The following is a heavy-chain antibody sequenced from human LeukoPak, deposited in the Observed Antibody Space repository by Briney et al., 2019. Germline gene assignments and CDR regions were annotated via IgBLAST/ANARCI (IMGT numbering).Heavy chain of an antibody. CDR1: AFSFSNYN. J-gene: IGHJ4*02. CDR2: ITSSGSYI. CDR3: ASDFDY. V-gene: IGHV3-21*01. Sequence: KTGGSLRLSCAASAFSFSNYNMNWVRQAPGKGLEWVSSITSSGSYIYYADSVKGRFTISRDNAKNSLYLQMNSLRAEDTAVYYCASDFDYWGQGTLVTVSS.